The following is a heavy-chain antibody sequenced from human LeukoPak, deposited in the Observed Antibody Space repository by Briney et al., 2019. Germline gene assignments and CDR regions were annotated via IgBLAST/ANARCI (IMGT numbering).Heavy chain of an antibody. J-gene: IGHJ5*02. CDR1: GGSISSSSYY. V-gene: IGHV4-39*01. Sequence: KPAETLSLTCSVSGGSISSSSYYWGWIRQPPGKGLEWIGSIHYSGSTYYNPSLKSRVTISADTSKNQFSLKLSSVTAADTAVYYCARQTPSRTYYDFWSGYSDTSLNWFDPWGQGTLVTVSS. CDR3: ARQTPSRTYYDFWSGYSDTSLNWFDP. CDR2: IHYSGST. D-gene: IGHD3-3*01.